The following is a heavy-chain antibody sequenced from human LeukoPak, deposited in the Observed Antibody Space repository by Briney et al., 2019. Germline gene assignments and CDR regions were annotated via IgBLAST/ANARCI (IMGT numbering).Heavy chain of an antibody. D-gene: IGHD2-15*01. J-gene: IGHJ4*02. Sequence: PGGSLRLSCSASGFTFTTYGMNWVRQAPGKGLEWVSGIGGSGIRTYYADSVKGRFTISRDNSKNALYLQMNSLRAVGTAVYYCAKGPLAALGDYWGQGTLVTVSS. CDR1: GFTFTTYG. CDR3: AKGPLAALGDY. V-gene: IGHV3-23*01. CDR2: IGGSGIRT.